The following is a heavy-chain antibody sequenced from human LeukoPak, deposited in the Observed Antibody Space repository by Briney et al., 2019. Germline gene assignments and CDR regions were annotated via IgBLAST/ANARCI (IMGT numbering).Heavy chain of an antibody. D-gene: IGHD2-2*01. CDR3: ARAEYQLLFAYYYYYGMDV. V-gene: IGHV3-7*01. Sequence: PGGSLRLSCAASGFTFSSYWMSWVRQAPGKGLEWVANIKQDGSEKYYVDSVKGRFTISRDNAKNSLYLQMSSLRAEDTAVYYCARAEYQLLFAYYYYYGMDVWGQGTTVTVSS. J-gene: IGHJ6*02. CDR1: GFTFSSYW. CDR2: IKQDGSEK.